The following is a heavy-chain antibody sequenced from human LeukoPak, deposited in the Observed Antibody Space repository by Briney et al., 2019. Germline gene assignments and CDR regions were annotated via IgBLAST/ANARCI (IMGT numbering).Heavy chain of an antibody. D-gene: IGHD2-15*01. Sequence: ASVKVSCKASGYTFTSYGISWVRQAPGQGLEWMGWISAYNGNTNYAQKLQGRVTMTTDTSTSTAYMELRSLRSDDTAVYYCAREAEYCSGGSCYSGRGNWFDPWGQGTLVTVSS. CDR2: ISAYNGNT. CDR3: AREAEYCSGGSCYSGRGNWFDP. CDR1: GYTFTSYG. V-gene: IGHV1-18*01. J-gene: IGHJ5*02.